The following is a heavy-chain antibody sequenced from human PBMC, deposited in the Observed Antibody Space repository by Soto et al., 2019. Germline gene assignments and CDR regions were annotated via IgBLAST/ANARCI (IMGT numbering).Heavy chain of an antibody. CDR2: IYYTGST. Sequence: SETLSLTCTVSGDSISTFYWSWIRQPPGKGLEWIGYIYYTGSTNYNPSLKSRVTMSVDTSKKQFSLKLASVTAADTAVYYCARQRGNYFDYWGQGSLVTVSS. D-gene: IGHD3-10*01. V-gene: IGHV4-59*01. CDR3: ARQRGNYFDY. J-gene: IGHJ4*02. CDR1: GDSISTFY.